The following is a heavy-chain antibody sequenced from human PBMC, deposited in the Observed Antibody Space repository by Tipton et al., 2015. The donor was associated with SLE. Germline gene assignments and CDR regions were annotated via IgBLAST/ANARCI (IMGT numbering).Heavy chain of an antibody. J-gene: IGHJ3*01. CDR3: ARGMGRFVRAFDV. V-gene: IGHV4-61*02. CDR1: GGSISSGSDY. D-gene: IGHD2-21*01. CDR2: IFTSRTT. Sequence: TLSLTCTVSGGSISSGSDYWNWIRQPAGEVLEWIGRIFTSRTTNYNPSLESRVTMSIDTSNNQFFLELSSVTAADTAVYYCARGMGRFVRAFDVWGQGTVVLVSS.